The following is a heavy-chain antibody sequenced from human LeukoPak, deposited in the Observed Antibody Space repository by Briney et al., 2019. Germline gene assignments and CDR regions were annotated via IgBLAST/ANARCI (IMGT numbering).Heavy chain of an antibody. Sequence: SETLSLTCSVSLYSISSGYYWGWIRQSPGKGLEWIGSIYHSGTTYYNPSLKTRVAISVDVSKNQFSLNLSSVTAADTAVYYCAKEGRHSSRDPILPFAPWGQGTLVIVSS. CDR2: IYHSGTT. V-gene: IGHV4-38-2*02. CDR3: AKEGRHSSRDPILPFAP. CDR1: LYSISSGYY. J-gene: IGHJ5*02. D-gene: IGHD6-6*01.